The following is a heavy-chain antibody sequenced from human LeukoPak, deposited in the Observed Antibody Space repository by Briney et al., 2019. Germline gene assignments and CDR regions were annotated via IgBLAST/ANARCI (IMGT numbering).Heavy chain of an antibody. Sequence: GASVKVSCKASGYTFTSYGISWVRQAPGQGLEWMGWISAYNGNTNYAQKLQGRVTMTTDTSTSTAYMELRSLRSDDTAVYYCARVLRPLDRYYYYYMDVWGKGTTVTVSS. CDR1: GYTFTSYG. CDR2: ISAYNGNT. D-gene: IGHD1-14*01. V-gene: IGHV1-18*01. J-gene: IGHJ6*03. CDR3: ARVLRPLDRYYYYYMDV.